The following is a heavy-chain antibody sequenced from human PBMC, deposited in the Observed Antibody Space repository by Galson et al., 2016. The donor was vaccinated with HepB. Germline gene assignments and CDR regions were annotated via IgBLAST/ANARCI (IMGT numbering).Heavy chain of an antibody. D-gene: IGHD4/OR15-4a*01. CDR1: GFTFSTYN. V-gene: IGHV3-30-3*01. Sequence: SLRLSCAASGFTFSTYNMNWVRQAPGKGLEWVAIMSYDGANTFYADSVKGRFTISRDNSKNTLSLQMNSLRPDDTGVYYCTSDYGGFDPWGQGTLVTVSS. CDR2: MSYDGANT. J-gene: IGHJ5*02. CDR3: TSDYGGFDP.